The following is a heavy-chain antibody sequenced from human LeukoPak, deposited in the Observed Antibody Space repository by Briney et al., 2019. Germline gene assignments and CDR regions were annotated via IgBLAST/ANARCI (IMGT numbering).Heavy chain of an antibody. D-gene: IGHD4-17*01. J-gene: IGHJ4*02. CDR1: GFTFSSYE. CDR3: ARDGRFYGDHVMGY. Sequence: GGSLRLSCAASGFTFSSYEMNWDRQAPGKGLEWVSYISSSGSTIYYADSVKGRFTISRDNAKNSLYLQMNSLRAEDTAVYYCARDGRFYGDHVMGYWGQGTLVTVSS. CDR2: ISSSGSTI. V-gene: IGHV3-48*03.